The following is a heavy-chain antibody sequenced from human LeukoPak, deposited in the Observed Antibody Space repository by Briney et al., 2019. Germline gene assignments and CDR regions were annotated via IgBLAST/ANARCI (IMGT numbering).Heavy chain of an antibody. D-gene: IGHD1-1*01. V-gene: IGHV3-66*02. CDR3: ARDPYNWNYIDY. J-gene: IGHJ4*02. CDR2: IYSGGST. CDR1: GLTVSSNY. Sequence: TGGSLRLSCAASGLTVSSNYMTWVRQAPGKGLEWVSVIYSGGSTYYADSVKGRFTISIDNYKNTVYLQMNSLRVEDTAVYYCARDPYNWNYIDYWGQGTLVTVSS.